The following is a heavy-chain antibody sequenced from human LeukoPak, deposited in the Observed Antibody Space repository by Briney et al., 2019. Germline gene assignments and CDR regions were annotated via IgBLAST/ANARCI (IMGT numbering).Heavy chain of an antibody. CDR3: ARVLGGRVVVPAAPRSYYYYGMDV. D-gene: IGHD2-2*01. CDR1: GFTFSSYG. V-gene: IGHV3-33*01. J-gene: IGHJ6*04. Sequence: GGSLRLSCAASGFTFSSYGMHWVRQAPGKGLEWVAVIWYDGSNKYYADSVKGRFTISRDNSKNTLYLQMNSLRAEDTAVYYCARVLGGRVVVPAAPRSYYYYGMDVWGKGTTVTVSS. CDR2: IWYDGSNK.